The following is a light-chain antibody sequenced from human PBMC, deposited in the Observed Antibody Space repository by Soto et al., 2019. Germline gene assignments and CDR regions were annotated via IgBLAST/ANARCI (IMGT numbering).Light chain of an antibody. J-gene: IGKJ1*01. Sequence: DIQMTQSPATLSASVGDSVTITCRASQSITNWLAWYQLKPGKAPKLLIHEASNLHSGVSLRFTGSGSGTDFTLTITSLQPEDFATYYCQQYKSYWTFGQGTRVDLK. CDR2: EAS. CDR3: QQYKSYWT. CDR1: QSITNW. V-gene: IGKV1-5*03.